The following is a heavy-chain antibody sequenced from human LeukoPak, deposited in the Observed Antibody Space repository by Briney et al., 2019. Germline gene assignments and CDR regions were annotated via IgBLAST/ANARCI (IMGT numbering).Heavy chain of an antibody. CDR3: TPSARDGYNPFAY. CDR2: IKSKTDGGTT. J-gene: IGHJ4*02. V-gene: IGHV3-15*07. Sequence: GVSLRLSCAASGFTFSNAWMNWVRQAPGKGLEWVGRIKSKTDGGTTDYAVPVKGRFTISREDSKITLYLQMNSLKTEDTAVYYCTPSARDGYNPFAYWGQGTPVTVSS. CDR1: GFTFSNAW. D-gene: IGHD5-24*01.